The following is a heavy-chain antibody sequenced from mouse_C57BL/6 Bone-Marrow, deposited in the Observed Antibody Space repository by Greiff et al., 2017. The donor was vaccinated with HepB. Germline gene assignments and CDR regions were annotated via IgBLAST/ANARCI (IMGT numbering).Heavy chain of an antibody. V-gene: IGHV5-4*01. D-gene: IGHD1-1*01. CDR2: ISDGGSYT. Sequence: DVKLVESGGGLVKPGGSLKLSCAASGFTFSSYAMSWVRQTPEKRLEWVATISDGGSYTYYPDNGKGRFTISRDNAKNNLYLQMSHLKSEDTAMYYCARDDYSSRMGYWGQGTTLTVSS. CDR1: GFTFSSYA. CDR3: ARDDYSSRMGY. J-gene: IGHJ2*01.